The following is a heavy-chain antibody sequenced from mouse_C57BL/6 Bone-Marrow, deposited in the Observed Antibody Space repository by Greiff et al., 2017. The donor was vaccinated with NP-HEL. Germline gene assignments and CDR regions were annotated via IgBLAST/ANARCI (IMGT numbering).Heavy chain of an antibody. D-gene: IGHD1-1*01. J-gene: IGHJ4*01. V-gene: IGHV5-17*01. CDR2: ISSGSSTI. CDR1: GFTFSDYG. Sequence: DVMLVESGGGLVKPGGSLKLSCAASGFTFSDYGMHWVRQAPEKGLEWVAYISSGSSTIYYADTVKGRFTISRDNAKNTLFLQMTSLRSEDTAMYYCARQLLNYAMDYWGQGTSVTVSS. CDR3: ARQLLNYAMDY.